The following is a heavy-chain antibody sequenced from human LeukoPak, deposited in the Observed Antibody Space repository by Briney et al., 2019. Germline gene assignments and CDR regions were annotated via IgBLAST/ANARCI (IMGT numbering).Heavy chain of an antibody. D-gene: IGHD3-10*01. CDR2: ISGSGGST. Sequence: GGSLRLSCAASGFSFSSYAMSWVRQAPGKGLEWVSAISGSGGSTYYADSVKGRFTISSDHSKNTLYLQMNSLRAEDTAVYYCAASAGPINFWGQGTLVTVSS. CDR1: GFSFSSYA. CDR3: AASAGPINF. V-gene: IGHV3-23*01. J-gene: IGHJ4*02.